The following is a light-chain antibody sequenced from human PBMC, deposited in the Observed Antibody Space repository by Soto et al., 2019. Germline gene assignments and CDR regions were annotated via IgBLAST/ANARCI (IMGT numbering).Light chain of an antibody. CDR2: KAS. Sequence: DIRMTQSPSTLSASVGDRVTITCRASQSISTWLAWYQQKPGKAPKLLIYKASSLEGGVPSRFGGSRSGTLFNITLSSLRPDDFATYYCQQYNTYPLTFRGGTTVDIK. CDR1: QSISTW. V-gene: IGKV1-5*03. CDR3: QQYNTYPLT. J-gene: IGKJ4*01.